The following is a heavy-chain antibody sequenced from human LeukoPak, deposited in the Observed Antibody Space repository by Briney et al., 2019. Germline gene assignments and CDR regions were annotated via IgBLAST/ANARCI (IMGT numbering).Heavy chain of an antibody. CDR2: ISSSGSTI. CDR3: ARAYHYDYVWGSDDY. V-gene: IGHV3-11*04. CDR1: GFTFSDYY. Sequence: GGSLRLSCAASGFTFSDYYMSWIRQAPGKGLEWVSYISSSGSTIYYAGSVKGRFTISRDNAKNSLYLQMNSLRAEDTAVYYCARAYHYDYVWGSDDYWGQGTLVTVSS. J-gene: IGHJ4*02. D-gene: IGHD3-16*01.